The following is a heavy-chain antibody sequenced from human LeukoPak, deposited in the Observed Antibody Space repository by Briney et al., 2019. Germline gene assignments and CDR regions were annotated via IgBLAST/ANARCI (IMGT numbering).Heavy chain of an antibody. D-gene: IGHD1-26*01. Sequence: GASVKVSCKASGGTFSSYAISWVRQAPGQGLEWMGWINPNSGGTNYAQKFQGWVTMTRDTSISTAYMELSRLRSDDTAVYYCAREVRIVGATISDYWGQGTLVTVSS. CDR3: AREVRIVGATISDY. CDR2: INPNSGGT. J-gene: IGHJ4*02. V-gene: IGHV1-2*04. CDR1: GGTFSSYA.